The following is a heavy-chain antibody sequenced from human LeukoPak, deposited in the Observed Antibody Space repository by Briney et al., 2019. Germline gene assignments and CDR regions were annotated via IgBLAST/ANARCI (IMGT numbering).Heavy chain of an antibody. CDR2: INPSNGDT. J-gene: IGHJ4*02. Sequence: ASVKVSCKASGGTFSSYAISWVRQAPGQGLEWRAWINPSNGDTNYAQKFQGRVTMTRDTSINTAYMELTRLVSDDTAVYYCARVGSSGWYVHPTLDYWGQGTLVTVSS. CDR3: ARVGSSGWYVHPTLDY. D-gene: IGHD6-19*01. V-gene: IGHV1-2*02. CDR1: GGTFSSYA.